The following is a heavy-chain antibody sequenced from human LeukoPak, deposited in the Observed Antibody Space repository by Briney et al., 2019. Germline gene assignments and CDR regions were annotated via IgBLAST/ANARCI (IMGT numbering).Heavy chain of an antibody. D-gene: IGHD2-2*01. CDR3: AKPSYHGWFDP. Sequence: GETLRLSCAASGFTFSTYGMTWVRQAPGKGLEWVSAISGSGGSTYYADSVKGRFTISRDNSKNTLYLQMNSLRAEDTAVYYCAKPSYHGWFDPWGQGTLVTVSS. CDR2: ISGSGGST. J-gene: IGHJ5*02. V-gene: IGHV3-23*01. CDR1: GFTFSTYG.